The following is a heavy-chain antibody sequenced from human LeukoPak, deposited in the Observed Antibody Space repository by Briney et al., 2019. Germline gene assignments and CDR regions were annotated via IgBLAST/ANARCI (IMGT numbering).Heavy chain of an antibody. V-gene: IGHV4-39*01. D-gene: IGHD5-24*01. Sequence: SETLSLTCTVSGGSISSSSYYWGWIRQPPGKGLEWIGSIYYSGSTYYNPSLKSRVTISVDTSKNQFSLKLSSVTAADTAVYYCAPLKMATIGMRVGDNNWFDPWGQGTLVTVSS. CDR1: GGSISSSSYY. CDR3: APLKMATIGMRVGDNNWFDP. J-gene: IGHJ5*02. CDR2: IYYSGST.